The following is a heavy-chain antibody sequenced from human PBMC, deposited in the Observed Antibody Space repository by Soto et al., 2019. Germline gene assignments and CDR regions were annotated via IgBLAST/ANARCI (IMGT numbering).Heavy chain of an antibody. J-gene: IGHJ6*02. V-gene: IGHV1-69*06. CDR1: GGTFSSYA. CDR2: IIPIFGTA. D-gene: IGHD6-13*01. CDR3: ARDTEYSSSWYKGYYSMDV. Sequence: ASVKVSCKASGGTFSSYATSWVRQAPGQGLEWMGGIIPIFGTANYAQKFQGRVTITADKSTSTAYMELSSLRSEDTAVYYCARDTEYSSSWYKGYYSMDVWGQGTTVTVSS.